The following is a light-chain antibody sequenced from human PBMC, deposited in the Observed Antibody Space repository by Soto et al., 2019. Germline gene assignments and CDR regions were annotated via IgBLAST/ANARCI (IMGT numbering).Light chain of an antibody. CDR3: QQRSIWPRT. CDR1: QSVSSY. CDR2: DAS. V-gene: IGKV3-11*01. J-gene: IGKJ1*01. Sequence: DIVLTKTKAALSLSPGERATLSCRASQSVSSYLAWYQQKPGQAPRLLIYDASNRATDIPARFSGSGSGTDFTLTISSLEPEDFAVYYCQQRSIWPRTFAQ.